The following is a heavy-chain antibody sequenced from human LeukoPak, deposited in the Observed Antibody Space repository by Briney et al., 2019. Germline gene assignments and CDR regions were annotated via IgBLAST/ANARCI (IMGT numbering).Heavy chain of an antibody. CDR1: GYSFTGYW. V-gene: IGHV5-51*01. Sequence: GESLKISCKGSGYSFTGYWIGWVRQMPGKGLEWMGIIYPGDSDTRYSPSFQGQVTISADKSISTAYLQWSSLKASDTAMYYCARPSYYYDSSGYRLEYFDYWGLGTLVTVSS. J-gene: IGHJ4*02. CDR2: IYPGDSDT. CDR3: ARPSYYYDSSGYRLEYFDY. D-gene: IGHD3-22*01.